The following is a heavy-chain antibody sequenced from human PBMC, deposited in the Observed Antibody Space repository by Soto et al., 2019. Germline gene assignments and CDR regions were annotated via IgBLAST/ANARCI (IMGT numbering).Heavy chain of an antibody. D-gene: IGHD1-26*01. Sequence: LSLTCTVSGGSISSGDYYWSRIRQPPGKGLEWIGYIYYSGSTYYNPSLKSRVTISVDTSKNQFSLKLSSVTAADTAVYYCARRRGIVGATDYFDYWGQGTLVTVSS. CDR2: IYYSGST. CDR3: ARRRGIVGATDYFDY. J-gene: IGHJ4*02. V-gene: IGHV4-30-4*01. CDR1: GGSISSGDYY.